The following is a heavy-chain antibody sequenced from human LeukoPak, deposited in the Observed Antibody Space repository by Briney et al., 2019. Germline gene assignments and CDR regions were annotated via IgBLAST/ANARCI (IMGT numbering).Heavy chain of an antibody. CDR3: AEDGASFDD. V-gene: IGHV4-59*01. D-gene: IGHD3-16*01. CDR1: GGSISSYY. Sequence: KPSETLSLTCTVSGGSISSYYWSWIRQPPGKGLEWIGYIYYRGSTNYNPSLKSRVTISVDTCKNQFSLKLSSVTAADTAVYYCAEDGASFDDWAQETLVTVSS. CDR2: IYYRGST. J-gene: IGHJ4*02.